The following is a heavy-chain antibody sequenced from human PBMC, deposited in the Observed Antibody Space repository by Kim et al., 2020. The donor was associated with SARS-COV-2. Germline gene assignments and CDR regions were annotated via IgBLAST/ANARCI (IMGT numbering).Heavy chain of an antibody. Sequence: ASVKVSCKASGYTFTDYGFSWVRQAPGQGLEWMGWISADNGNTNYAQNLQGRVTMTTDTSTSTAYMELRSLRSDDTAMYYCVRGQNGKIVGEYWGQGTLVTVSS. J-gene: IGHJ4*02. CDR2: ISADNGNT. D-gene: IGHD1-26*01. V-gene: IGHV1-18*01. CDR1: GYTFTDYG. CDR3: VRGQNGKIVGEY.